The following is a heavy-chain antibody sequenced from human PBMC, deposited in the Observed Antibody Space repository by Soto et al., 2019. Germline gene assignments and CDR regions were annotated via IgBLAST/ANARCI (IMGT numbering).Heavy chain of an antibody. Sequence: GGSLRLSCAASGFTFSSYSMNWVRQAPGKGLEWVSYISSSSSTIYYADSVKGRFTISKDNAKNSLYLQMNSLRDEDTAVYYCARAQDRGLLYYYYYSMDVWGQGTTVTVSS. CDR3: ARAQDRGLLYYYYYSMDV. D-gene: IGHD4-17*01. CDR2: ISSSSSTI. V-gene: IGHV3-48*02. CDR1: GFTFSSYS. J-gene: IGHJ6*02.